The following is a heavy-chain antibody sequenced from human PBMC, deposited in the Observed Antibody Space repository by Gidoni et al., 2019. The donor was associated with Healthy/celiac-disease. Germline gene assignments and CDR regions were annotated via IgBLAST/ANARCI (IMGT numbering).Heavy chain of an antibody. CDR2: ISYDGSNK. D-gene: IGHD3-22*01. Sequence: VQLVESGGGVVQPGRSLRLSCAASGFTFSSYGMHWVRQAPGKGLEWVAVISYDGSNKYYADSVKGRFTISRDNSKNTLYLQMNSLRAEDTAVYYCAKAHDSGAFDIWGQGTMVTVSS. V-gene: IGHV3-30*18. CDR3: AKAHDSGAFDI. J-gene: IGHJ3*02. CDR1: GFTFSSYG.